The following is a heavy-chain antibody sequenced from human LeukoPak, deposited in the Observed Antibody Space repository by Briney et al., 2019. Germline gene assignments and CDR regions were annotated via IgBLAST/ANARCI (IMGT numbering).Heavy chain of an antibody. V-gene: IGHV4-30-4*01. Sequence: SETLSLTCTVSGGSISSGDYYWSWIRQPPGKGLEWIGYIYYSGSTYYNPSLKSRVTISVDTSKNQFSLKLSSVTAADTAVYYCARVPRGDPDLGWFDPWGQGTLVTVSS. J-gene: IGHJ5*02. D-gene: IGHD2-21*02. CDR3: ARVPRGDPDLGWFDP. CDR2: IYYSGST. CDR1: GGSISSGDYY.